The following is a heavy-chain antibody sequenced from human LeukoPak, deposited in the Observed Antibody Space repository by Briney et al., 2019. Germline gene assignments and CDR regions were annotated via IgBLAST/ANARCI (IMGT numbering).Heavy chain of an antibody. V-gene: IGHV3-21*01. D-gene: IGHD3-22*01. CDR3: ARDRGDYDSRDFDY. CDR2: ISSSSSYI. Sequence: PGGSLRLSCAASGFTFSSYSMNWVRQAPGKGLEWVSSISSSSSYIYYADSVKGRFTISRDNAKNSLYLQMNSLRAEDTAVYYCARDRGDYDSRDFDYWGQGTLVTVSS. CDR1: GFTFSSYS. J-gene: IGHJ4*02.